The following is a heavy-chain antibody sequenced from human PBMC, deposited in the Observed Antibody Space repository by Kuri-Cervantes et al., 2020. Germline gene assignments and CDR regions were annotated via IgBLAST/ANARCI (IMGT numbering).Heavy chain of an antibody. D-gene: IGHD3-16*02. CDR2: IKQDGSEK. J-gene: IGHJ6*02. V-gene: IGHV3-7*01. Sequence: GDSLKISCAASGCTISSYLMSWVRQAPGKGLEWVSNIKQDGSEKYYVDSVKGRFTISRDNAKNSLYLQMNSLRDEDTAVYYCTRVDDYVWGSYQGYYGMDVWGQGTTVTVSS. CDR3: TRVDDYVWGSYQGYYGMDV. CDR1: GCTISSYL.